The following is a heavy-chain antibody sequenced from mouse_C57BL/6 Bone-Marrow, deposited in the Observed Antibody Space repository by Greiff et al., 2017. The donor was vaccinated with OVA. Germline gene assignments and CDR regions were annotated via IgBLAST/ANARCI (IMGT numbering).Heavy chain of an antibody. Sequence: QVQLQQSGAELVKPGASVKMSCKASGYTFTSYWITWVKQRPGQGLEWIGDIYPGSGSTNYNEKFKSKATLTVDTSSSTAYMQLSSLPSEDSAVYYCARAQATDFAYWGQGTTLTVSS. CDR3: ARAQATDFAY. D-gene: IGHD3-2*02. CDR2: IYPGSGST. J-gene: IGHJ2*01. V-gene: IGHV1-55*01. CDR1: GYTFTSYW.